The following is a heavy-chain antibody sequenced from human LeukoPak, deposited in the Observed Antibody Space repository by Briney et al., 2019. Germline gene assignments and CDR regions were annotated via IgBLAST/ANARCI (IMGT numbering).Heavy chain of an antibody. Sequence: PGGSLRLSCAASGFTFSDYYMSWMRPAPGKGLEWVSYISSSGSTIYYADSLKGRFTISRDNTKNSLYLQMNSLRAEDTALCYCARAGVGDYVLINDFGIWGQGAMVTASS. V-gene: IGHV3-11*04. CDR1: GFTFSDYY. CDR2: ISSSGSTI. D-gene: IGHD4-17*01. CDR3: ARAGVGDYVLINDFGI. J-gene: IGHJ3*02.